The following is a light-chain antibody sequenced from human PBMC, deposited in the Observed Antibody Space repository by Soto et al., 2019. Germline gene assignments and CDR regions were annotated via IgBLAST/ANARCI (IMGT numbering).Light chain of an antibody. CDR2: AAS. CDR3: QQSYSRRT. J-gene: IGKJ1*01. V-gene: IGKV1-39*01. CDR1: QSISSY. Sequence: IQMTQSPSSLSASVGDRVTITCRASQSISSYLNWYQQKPGKAPKLLIYAASSLQSGVPSRFSGSGSGTDFTLTISSLQPEDVATYYCQQSYSRRTFGQGTKVEIK.